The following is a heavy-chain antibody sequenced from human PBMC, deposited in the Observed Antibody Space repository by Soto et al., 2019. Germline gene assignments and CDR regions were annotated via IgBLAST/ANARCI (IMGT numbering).Heavy chain of an antibody. CDR3: PGTGEKTMAPPFDY. CDR1: GYTFTSYD. CDR2: MNPNSGNT. V-gene: IGHV1-8*01. Sequence: QVQLVQSGAEVKKPGASVKVSCKASGYTFTSYDINWVRQATGQGLEWMGWMNPNSGNTGYAQKCQGRVTMTRNTSISTAYMGLSSLRSEDTAVYYCPGTGEKTMAPPFDYWGQGTLVTVSS. J-gene: IGHJ4*02. D-gene: IGHD3-10*01.